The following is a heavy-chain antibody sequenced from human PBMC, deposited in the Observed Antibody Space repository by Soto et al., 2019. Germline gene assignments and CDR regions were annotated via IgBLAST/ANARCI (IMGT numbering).Heavy chain of an antibody. CDR1: GFTFSSYS. Sequence: EVQLVESGGGLGKPGGSLRLSCAASGFTFSSYSMNWVRQAPGKGLEWVSSISSSSSYIYYADSVKGRFTISRDNAKNSLYLQMNSLRAEDTAVYYCARPPNYYDSRGYYGYWGQGTLVTVSS. CDR2: ISSSSSYI. D-gene: IGHD3-22*01. CDR3: ARPPNYYDSRGYYGY. V-gene: IGHV3-21*01. J-gene: IGHJ4*02.